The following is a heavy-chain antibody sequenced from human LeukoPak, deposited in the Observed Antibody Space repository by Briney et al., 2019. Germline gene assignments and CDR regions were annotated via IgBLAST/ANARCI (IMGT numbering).Heavy chain of an antibody. V-gene: IGHV3-74*01. CDR2: INSDGSST. CDR3: ARVRYDFWSGYDNWFDP. J-gene: IGHJ5*02. Sequence: PGGSLRLSCAASGFTFSCYWMHWVRQAPGRGLVWVSRINSDGSSTSYADSVKGRFTISRDNAKNTLYLQMNSLRAEDTAVYYCARVRYDFWSGYDNWFDPWGQGTLVTVSS. CDR1: GFTFSCYW. D-gene: IGHD3-3*01.